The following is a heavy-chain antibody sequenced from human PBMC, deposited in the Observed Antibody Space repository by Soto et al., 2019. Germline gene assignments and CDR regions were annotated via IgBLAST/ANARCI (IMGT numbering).Heavy chain of an antibody. Sequence: QVQLQQWGAGLFKPSETLSLTCAVYGGSFSGYHWSWIRQPPGQGLEWIGEIDHSGSANYNPSLWSRVTTSVDTSKKQFSVKLTSVTAEDTAVYYCARGGGVVPVPGTDRGYGMAVWGQATNVTVSS. J-gene: IGHJ6*02. CDR3: ARGGGVVPVPGTDRGYGMAV. V-gene: IGHV4-34*02. D-gene: IGHD6-19*01. CDR2: IDHSGSA. CDR1: GGSFSGYH.